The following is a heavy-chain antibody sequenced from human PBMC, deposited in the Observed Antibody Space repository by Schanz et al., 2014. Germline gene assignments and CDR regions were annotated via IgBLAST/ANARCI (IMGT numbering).Heavy chain of an antibody. Sequence: EVQLMESGGGLVKPGGSLRLSCVASGFAFSSFAMTWVRQAPGRGLEWVSSISTSGTYMYIADSLKGRLTISRDDAKKSMYLQMNNLRAEDTAVYYCARKMKLGVYGGKGHDSLDIWGQGTMXTVSS. CDR1: GFAFSSFA. V-gene: IGHV3-21*01. D-gene: IGHD4-17*01. J-gene: IGHJ3*02. CDR3: ARKMKLGVYGGKGHDSLDI. CDR2: ISTSGTYM.